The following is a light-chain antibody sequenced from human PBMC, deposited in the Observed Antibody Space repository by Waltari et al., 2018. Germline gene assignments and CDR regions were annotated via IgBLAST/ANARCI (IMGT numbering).Light chain of an antibody. CDR2: DAS. V-gene: IGKV3-11*01. CDR1: QSIRAY. J-gene: IGKJ4*01. CDR3: QQRANWPLT. Sequence: EIVLTQSPATLSFSPGDRATLPCRASQSIRAYLAWYQQKPGQPPRLLIYDASDRATGIPARFSGSGSGTDFTLTISSLEPEDFAVYYCQQRANWPLTFGGGTKVEIK.